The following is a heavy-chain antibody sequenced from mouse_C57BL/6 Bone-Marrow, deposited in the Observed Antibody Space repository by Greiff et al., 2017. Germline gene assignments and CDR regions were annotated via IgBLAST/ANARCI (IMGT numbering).Heavy chain of an antibody. CDR1: GYTFTSYW. V-gene: IGHV1-52*01. Sequence: VQLQQPGAELVRPGSSVKLSCKASGYTFTSYWMHWVKQRPIQGLEWIGNIDPSDSETHYNQKFKEKATLTVDKSSSPAYMELSSLTSEDSAVYYCARDRYYYSSSLWYFDVWGTGTTGTVSS. J-gene: IGHJ1*03. D-gene: IGHD1-1*01. CDR3: ARDRYYYSSSLWYFDV. CDR2: IDPSDSET.